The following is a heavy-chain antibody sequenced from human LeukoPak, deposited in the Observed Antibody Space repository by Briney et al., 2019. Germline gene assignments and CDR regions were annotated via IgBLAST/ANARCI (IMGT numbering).Heavy chain of an antibody. Sequence: GGSLRLSCPASGFTFSNYAMSWVRQAPGKGLEWVSGINDSGGSTYYADSVKGRYTISRDNSKNTLYLQMNSLRAEDTAVYYCAEGGPGSDFDYWGQGTLVTVSS. CDR3: AEGGPGSDFDY. V-gene: IGHV3-23*01. CDR1: GFTFSNYA. J-gene: IGHJ4*02. D-gene: IGHD3-10*01. CDR2: INDSGGST.